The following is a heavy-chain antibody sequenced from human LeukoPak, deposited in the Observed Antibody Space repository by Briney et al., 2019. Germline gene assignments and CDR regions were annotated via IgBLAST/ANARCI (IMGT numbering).Heavy chain of an antibody. J-gene: IGHJ5*02. CDR2: IYYSGST. V-gene: IGHV4-39*01. Sequence: PSETLSLTCTVSGGSISSSSYYWGWIRQPPGKGLEWIGSIYYSGSTYYNPSLKSRVTISVDTSKNQFSLKLSSVTAADTAVYYCARRGPDFWSVNWFDPWGQGTLVTVSS. CDR3: ARRGPDFWSVNWFDP. D-gene: IGHD3-3*01. CDR1: GGSISSSSYY.